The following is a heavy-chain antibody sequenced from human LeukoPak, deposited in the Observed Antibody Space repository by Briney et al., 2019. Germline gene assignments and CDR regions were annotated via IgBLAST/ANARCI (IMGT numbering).Heavy chain of an antibody. D-gene: IGHD1-26*01. CDR1: GGSISSGSYY. CDR2: IYTSGST. CDR3: ARERSGSYYNWFDP. Sequence: PSQTLSLTCTVSGGSISSGSYYWSWIRQPAGKGLEWIGRIYTSGSTNYNPSLKSRVTMSVDTSKNQFSLKLSSVTAADTAVYYCARERSGSYYNWFDPWGQGTLVTVSS. J-gene: IGHJ5*02. V-gene: IGHV4-61*02.